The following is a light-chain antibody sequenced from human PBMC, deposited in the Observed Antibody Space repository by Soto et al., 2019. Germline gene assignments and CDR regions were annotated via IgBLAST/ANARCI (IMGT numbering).Light chain of an antibody. J-gene: IGKJ1*01. V-gene: IGKV1-5*01. CDR3: QQYNSQWT. Sequence: DIQITQSPSTLSASVGDRVTISCRASQSISSWLAWYQQKPGKAPKLLIYDASSLQSGVPSRFSGSGSGTEFTLTISSLQPDDFATYYCQQYNSQWTFGQGTKMEIK. CDR2: DAS. CDR1: QSISSW.